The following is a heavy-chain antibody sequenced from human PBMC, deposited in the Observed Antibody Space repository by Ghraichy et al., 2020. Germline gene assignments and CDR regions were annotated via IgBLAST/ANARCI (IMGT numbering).Heavy chain of an antibody. Sequence: GGSLRLSCAVSGLTFSNFAMAWFRQAPGKGLEWVSTISGSGGSIWYADSGKGRFIISRDNSRGTFYLQMNSLRAEDTAVYYCAKGKGSGSYVNWSFNNWGRGTPVTVSP. V-gene: IGHV3-23*01. CDR1: GLTFSNFA. D-gene: IGHD1-26*01. CDR2: ISGSGGSI. CDR3: AKGKGSGSYVNWSFNN. J-gene: IGHJ2*01.